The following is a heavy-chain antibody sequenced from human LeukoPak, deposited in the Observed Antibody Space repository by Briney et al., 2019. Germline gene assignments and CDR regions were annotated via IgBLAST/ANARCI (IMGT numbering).Heavy chain of an antibody. CDR1: AFAFSNHA. J-gene: IGHJ4*02. D-gene: IGHD4-17*01. CDR3: ANEIRPNDY. CDR2: ISISGGTT. V-gene: IGHV3-23*01. Sequence: ESLRLSCTASAFAFSNHAMSWVRQAPGKGLEWVSSISISGGTTYYADPVKGRFTISRENSKSTLYLQMNNLRADDTAVYYCANEIRPNDYWGQGTLVTVSS.